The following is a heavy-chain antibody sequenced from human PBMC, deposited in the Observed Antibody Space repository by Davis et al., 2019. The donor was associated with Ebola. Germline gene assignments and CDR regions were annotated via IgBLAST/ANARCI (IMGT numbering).Heavy chain of an antibody. CDR2: IYSGGST. CDR3: AREKLLWFGELLYPGEDS. Sequence: GESLKISCAASGFTFSSYAMSWVRQAPGKGLEWVSVIYSGGSTYYADSVKGRFTISRDNSKNTLYLQMNSLRAEDTAVYYCAREKLLWFGELLYPGEDSWGQGTLVTVSS. J-gene: IGHJ4*02. CDR1: GFTFSSYA. D-gene: IGHD3-10*01. V-gene: IGHV3-66*01.